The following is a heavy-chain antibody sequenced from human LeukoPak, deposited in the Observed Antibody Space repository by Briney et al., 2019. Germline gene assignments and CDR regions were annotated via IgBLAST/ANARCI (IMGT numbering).Heavy chain of an antibody. CDR3: ARTYGDYDDAFDV. CDR2: IHTSGST. J-gene: IGHJ3*01. Sequence: PSETLSLTCTVSGGAINSGSYHWSWIRQPAGKGLEWIGRIHTSGSTNYNPSLNSRVTISLDTSKNQFSLNLSSVTAADTAVYYCARTYGDYDDAFDVWGQGTMVTVSS. V-gene: IGHV4-61*02. CDR1: GGAINSGSYH. D-gene: IGHD4-17*01.